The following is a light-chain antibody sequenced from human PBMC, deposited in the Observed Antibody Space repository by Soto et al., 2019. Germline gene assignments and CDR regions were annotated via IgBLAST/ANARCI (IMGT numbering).Light chain of an antibody. CDR3: VLYMASGIGV. Sequence: QAVVTQEPSFSVSPGRTVTLTCGLSSGSVSTAYYPSWYQQTPGQAPRTLIYSTNIRSSGVPDRFSGSILGNKAALIITGAQADDESDYYCVLYMASGIGVFGGGTKLTVL. CDR2: STN. J-gene: IGLJ3*02. CDR1: SGSVSTAYY. V-gene: IGLV8-61*01.